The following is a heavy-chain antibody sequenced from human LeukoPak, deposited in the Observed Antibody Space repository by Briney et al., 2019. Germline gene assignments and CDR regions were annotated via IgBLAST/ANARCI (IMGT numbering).Heavy chain of an antibody. CDR1: GSTFSSYS. CDR2: ISSSSSYI. CDR3: ARDLRYSSSWYLSPFDY. Sequence: GGSLRLSCAASGSTFSSYSMNWVRQAPGKGLEWVSSISSSSSYIYYADSVKGRFTISRDNAKNSLYLQMNSLRAEDTAVYYCARDLRYSSSWYLSPFDYWGQGTLVTVSS. V-gene: IGHV3-21*01. J-gene: IGHJ4*02. D-gene: IGHD6-13*01.